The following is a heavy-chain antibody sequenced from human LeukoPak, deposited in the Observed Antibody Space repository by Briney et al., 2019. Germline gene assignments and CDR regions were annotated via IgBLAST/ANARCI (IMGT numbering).Heavy chain of an antibody. CDR2: IHHSGST. Sequence: SETLSLTCAVYGGSFSGYYWSWIRQPPGKGLEWIGEIHHSGSTNYNPSLKSRVTISVDTSKNQFSLKLSSVTAADTAVYYCARGIGAYPQYWYFDLWGRGTLVTVSS. J-gene: IGHJ2*01. D-gene: IGHD4-17*01. V-gene: IGHV4-34*01. CDR3: ARGIGAYPQYWYFDL. CDR1: GGSFSGYY.